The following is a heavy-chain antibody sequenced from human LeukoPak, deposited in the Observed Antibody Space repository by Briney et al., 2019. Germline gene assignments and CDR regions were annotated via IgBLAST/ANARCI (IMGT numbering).Heavy chain of an antibody. CDR2: ISSSSSYI. CDR1: GFTFSSYG. J-gene: IGHJ4*02. Sequence: PGGSLRLSCAASGFTFSSYGMHWVRQAPGKGLEWVSSISSSSSYIYYADSVKGRFTISRDNAKNSLYLQMNSLRAEDTAVYYCARDQLERRPKPTPFDYWGQGTLVTVSS. CDR3: ARDQLERRPKPTPFDY. D-gene: IGHD1-1*01. V-gene: IGHV3-21*01.